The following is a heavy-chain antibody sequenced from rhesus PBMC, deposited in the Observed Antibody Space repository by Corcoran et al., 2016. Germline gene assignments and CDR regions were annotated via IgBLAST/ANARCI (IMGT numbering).Heavy chain of an antibody. V-gene: IGHV4-65*01. D-gene: IGHD1-26*01. J-gene: IGHJ4*01. CDR2: ISGSSGST. CDR1: GGPVSSSNW. CDR3: ARARYNWNYYFDY. Sequence: QVQLQESGPGLVKPSETLSLTCAVSGGPVSSSNWWSWIRQPPGKGLEWIGYISGSSGSTYYNPSLKDRVTISTGTSKNQFSLKLSSVTAADTAVYYCARARYNWNYYFDYWGQGVLVTVSS.